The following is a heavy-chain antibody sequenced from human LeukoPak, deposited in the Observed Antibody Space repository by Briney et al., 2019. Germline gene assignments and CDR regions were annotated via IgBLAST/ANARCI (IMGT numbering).Heavy chain of an antibody. J-gene: IGHJ4*02. CDR1: GFTFSNYA. V-gene: IGHV3-23*01. CDR3: AKWGDYDVLTGYYDPDY. CDR2: IIGSGAIT. D-gene: IGHD3-9*01. Sequence: GGSLRLSCAASGFTFSNYAMSWVRQAPGKGLEWVSAIIGSGAITYYADSLKGRFTISRDNSKNTLYLQMNSLRAEDTAVYYCAKWGDYDVLTGYYDPDYWGQGTLVTVSS.